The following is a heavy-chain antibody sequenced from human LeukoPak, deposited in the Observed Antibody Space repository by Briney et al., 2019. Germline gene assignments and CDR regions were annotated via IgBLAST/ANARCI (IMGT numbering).Heavy chain of an antibody. Sequence: GGSLRLSCAASGFSFSNEMNWVRQAPGKGLEWVSYISFSGNSIYYADSVKGRFTISRDNAKNSLYLQMNSLRAEDTAVYYCARVYSGSYWHYFDYWGQGTLVTVSS. D-gene: IGHD1-26*01. CDR2: ISFSGNSI. V-gene: IGHV3-48*03. CDR1: GFSFSNE. J-gene: IGHJ4*02. CDR3: ARVYSGSYWHYFDY.